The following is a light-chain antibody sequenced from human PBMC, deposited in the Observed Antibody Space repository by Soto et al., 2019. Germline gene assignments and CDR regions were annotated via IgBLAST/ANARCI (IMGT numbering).Light chain of an antibody. V-gene: IGKV1-39*01. J-gene: IGKJ1*01. CDR1: QSIDTY. CDR3: QQSYSSRTRT. Sequence: DIQMTQSPSSLSASVGDRVTITCRASQSIDTYLNWYQQKPGKAPKLLIYAASSLQGGVPSRFSGSGSGTDFTLIISSLQPEDFATYYYQQSYSSRTRTFGQGTKVEIK. CDR2: AAS.